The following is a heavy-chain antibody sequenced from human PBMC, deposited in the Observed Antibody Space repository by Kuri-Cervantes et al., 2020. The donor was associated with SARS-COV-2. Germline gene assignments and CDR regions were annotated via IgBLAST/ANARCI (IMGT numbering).Heavy chain of an antibody. Sequence: GESLKISCAASGFNFSGTDMHWVRQAPGKGLEWVAFIPYDGKNKNCIASRKGRFTISRDNSQNTLSLQLKSLRSGDAAMYYCAKDGVGAHDFWGQGTLVTVSS. D-gene: IGHD4/OR15-4a*01. V-gene: IGHV3-30*02. CDR3: AKDGVGAHDF. J-gene: IGHJ4*02. CDR2: IPYDGKNK. CDR1: GFNFSGTD.